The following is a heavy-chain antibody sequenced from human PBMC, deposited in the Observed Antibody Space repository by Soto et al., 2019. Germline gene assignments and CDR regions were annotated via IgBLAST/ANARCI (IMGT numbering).Heavy chain of an antibody. Sequence: GASVKVSCKASGGTFSNYAISWVRQAPGQGLEWMGGIIPILNTVNYAQTFQGRVTITADESTTTAYMELSSLRSEDTAVYYCARAHAGHDRRNYPHMDVWGQGTTVTVSS. V-gene: IGHV1-69*13. CDR2: IIPILNTV. J-gene: IGHJ6*02. CDR1: GGTFSNYA. D-gene: IGHD3-22*01. CDR3: ARAHAGHDRRNYPHMDV.